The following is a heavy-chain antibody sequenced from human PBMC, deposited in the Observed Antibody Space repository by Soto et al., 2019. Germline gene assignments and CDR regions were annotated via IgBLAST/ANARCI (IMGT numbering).Heavy chain of an antibody. D-gene: IGHD1-26*01. CDR2: IIPIFGTA. CDR3: ARDGGRHSGGIDY. J-gene: IGHJ4*02. V-gene: IGHV1-69*01. CDR1: GGTFSSYS. Sequence: QVQLVQSGAEVNKPGSSVKVSCKASGGTFSSYSINWVRQAPEDGLEWMGEIIPIFGTANSAQKFQSRVTITADESTSTAYMELRSLRSEDTAVYYCARDGGRHSGGIDYGGQGTLVTVSS.